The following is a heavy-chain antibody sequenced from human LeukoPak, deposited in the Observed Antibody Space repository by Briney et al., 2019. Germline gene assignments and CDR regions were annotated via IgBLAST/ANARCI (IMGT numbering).Heavy chain of an antibody. J-gene: IGHJ4*01. Sequence: PSETLSLTCTVSNGPINTYQWSWIRQPPGKGLEWIGNIHYSGSANYNPSLKSRVTMSVDTSKNQFSLKVTSVTAADTAVYYCARHDIVTGYYHRHFDYWGPGTLVTVSS. CDR2: IHYSGSA. V-gene: IGHV4-59*08. CDR1: NGPINTYQ. D-gene: IGHD3-9*01. CDR3: ARHDIVTGYYHRHFDY.